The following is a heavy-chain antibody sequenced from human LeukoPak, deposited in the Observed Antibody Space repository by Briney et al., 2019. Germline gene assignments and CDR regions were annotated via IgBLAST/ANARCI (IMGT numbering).Heavy chain of an antibody. CDR3: ARTIFGVVISDNDAFDI. J-gene: IGHJ3*02. CDR1: GGTFSIYA. Sequence: AASVRVSCKASGGTFSIYAISWVRQAPGQGLEWMGGIIPIFGTANYAQKFQGRVTITTDESTSTAYMELSSLRSEDTAVYYCARTIFGVVISDNDAFDIWGQGTMVTVSS. D-gene: IGHD3-3*01. V-gene: IGHV1-69*05. CDR2: IIPIFGTA.